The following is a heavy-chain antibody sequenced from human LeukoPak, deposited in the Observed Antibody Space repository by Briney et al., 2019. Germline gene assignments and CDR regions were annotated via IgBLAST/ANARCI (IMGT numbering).Heavy chain of an antibody. CDR3: ARLRRDSSSWTYYFDY. CDR2: IYYSGST. Sequence: SETLSLTCTVSGGSISGYYWSWIRQPPGKGLEWIGYIYYSGSTNYNPSLKSRVTISVDTSKNQFSLKLSSVTAADTAVYYCARLRRDSSSWTYYFDYWGQGTLVTVSS. CDR1: GGSISGYY. D-gene: IGHD6-13*01. V-gene: IGHV4-59*08. J-gene: IGHJ4*02.